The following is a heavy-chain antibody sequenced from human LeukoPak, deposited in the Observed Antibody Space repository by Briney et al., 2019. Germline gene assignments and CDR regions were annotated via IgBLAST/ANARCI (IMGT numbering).Heavy chain of an antibody. CDR2: ISSSGSTI. V-gene: IGHV3-48*03. Sequence: GGSLRLSCAASGFTFSSYEMNWVRQAPGKGLEWVSYISSSGSTIYYADSVKGRFTISRDNAKNSLYLQMNSLRAEDTAVYYCARGRAVAGYYDAFDIWGQGTMVTVSS. CDR3: ARGRAVAGYYDAFDI. CDR1: GFTFSSYE. D-gene: IGHD6-19*01. J-gene: IGHJ3*02.